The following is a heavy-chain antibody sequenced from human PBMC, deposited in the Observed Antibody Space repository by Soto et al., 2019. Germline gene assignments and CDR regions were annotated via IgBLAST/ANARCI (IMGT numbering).Heavy chain of an antibody. CDR3: AKAKNDYNWDNRPPFDY. Sequence: GGSLRLSCEASGFTLMKYAMTWGRQAPGKGLEWVSLISANDVGTYYAESVKTRFTISTDQSRNTVYLQMDSLRADDTAIYYCAKAKNDYNWDNRPPFDYWGQGTLVTVSS. J-gene: IGHJ4*02. CDR1: GFTLMKYA. CDR2: ISANDVGT. D-gene: IGHD1-20*01. V-gene: IGHV3-23*01.